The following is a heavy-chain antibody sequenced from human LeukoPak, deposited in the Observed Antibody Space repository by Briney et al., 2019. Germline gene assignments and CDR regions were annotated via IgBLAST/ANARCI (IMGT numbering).Heavy chain of an antibody. V-gene: IGHV3-23*01. CDR3: AKEGGVATGHWLAPLDF. CDR2: ISASGASP. Sequence: GGSLRLSCAASGYTFNNHAMNWVRQAPGKGLEWVSSISASGASPYYADSVKGRFTNSRDNSKNKLYLQMNSLRAEDTALYYCAKEGGVATGHWLAPLDFWGQGTLVTVSA. D-gene: IGHD6-19*01. CDR1: GYTFNNHA. J-gene: IGHJ4*02.